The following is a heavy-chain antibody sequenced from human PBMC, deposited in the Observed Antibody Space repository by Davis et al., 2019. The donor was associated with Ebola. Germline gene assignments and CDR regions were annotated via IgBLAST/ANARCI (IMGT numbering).Heavy chain of an antibody. J-gene: IGHJ5*02. CDR2: IKYDGSDK. V-gene: IGHV3-7*01. CDR1: GFTFGDYW. Sequence: PRGSLRLSCAASGFTFGDYWMTWVRQAPGKGLEWVGKIKYDGSDKYYVDSVKGRFTISRDNAKNSLYLQMNSLTVEDTAIYYCAKDSGWQMSPWGQGTLVIVSS. D-gene: IGHD6-19*01. CDR3: AKDSGWQMSP.